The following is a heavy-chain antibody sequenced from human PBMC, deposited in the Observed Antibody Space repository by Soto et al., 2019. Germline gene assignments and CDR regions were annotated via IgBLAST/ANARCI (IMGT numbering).Heavy chain of an antibody. J-gene: IGHJ6*02. CDR1: GFTFSSYD. V-gene: IGHV3-13*01. Sequence: GGSLRLSCAASGFTFSSYDMHWVRQATGKGLEWVSAIGTAGDTYYPGSVKGRFTISRENAKNSLYLQMNSLRAGDTAVYYCARGITMVRGVRSYGMDVWGHGTTVTV. D-gene: IGHD3-10*01. CDR3: ARGITMVRGVRSYGMDV. CDR2: IGTAGDT.